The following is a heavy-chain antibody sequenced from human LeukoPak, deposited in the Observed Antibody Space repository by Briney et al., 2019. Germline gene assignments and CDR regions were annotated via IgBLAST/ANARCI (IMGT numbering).Heavy chain of an antibody. Sequence: GASVEVSCKASGYTFTSYGISWVRQAPGQGLEWMGWISAYNGNTNYAQKLQGRVTMTTDTSTSTAYMELRSLRSDDTAVYYCARDFGSGYDVYYYYGMDVWGQGTTVTVSS. CDR2: ISAYNGNT. D-gene: IGHD5-12*01. CDR1: GYTFTSYG. V-gene: IGHV1-18*01. CDR3: ARDFGSGYDVYYYYGMDV. J-gene: IGHJ6*02.